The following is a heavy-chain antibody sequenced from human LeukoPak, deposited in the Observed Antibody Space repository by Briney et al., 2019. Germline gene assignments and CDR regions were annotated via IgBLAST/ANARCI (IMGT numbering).Heavy chain of an antibody. CDR1: GGSFSGYY. J-gene: IGHJ4*02. Sequence: SETLSLTCAVYGGSFSGYYWSWIRQPPGKGLEWIGEINHSGSTNYNPSLKSRVTISVDTSKNQFSLKLSSVAAADTAVYYCARTTKTSGWYPYYFDYWGQGTLVTVSS. CDR3: ARTTKTSGWYPYYFDY. CDR2: INHSGST. V-gene: IGHV4-34*01. D-gene: IGHD6-19*01.